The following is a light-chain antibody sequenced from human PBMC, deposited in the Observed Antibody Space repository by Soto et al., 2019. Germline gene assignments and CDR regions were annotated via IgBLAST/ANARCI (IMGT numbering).Light chain of an antibody. CDR2: DNN. V-gene: IGLV1-51*01. Sequence: QSVLTQPSSVSAAPGQKVTISCSGSSSNIGNNYVSWYQQLPGTAPKLLIYDNNKRPSGIPDQFSGSKSGTSATLGITGLQTGDEADYYCGTWDSSLSAVVFGGGTKLTVL. CDR1: SSNIGNNY. CDR3: GTWDSSLSAVV. J-gene: IGLJ3*02.